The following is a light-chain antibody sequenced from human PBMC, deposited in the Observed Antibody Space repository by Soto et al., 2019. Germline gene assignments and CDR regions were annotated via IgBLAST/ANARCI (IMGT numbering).Light chain of an antibody. CDR1: SSDVGGYNY. CDR3: SSYTSSSTLVV. CDR2: DVS. J-gene: IGLJ1*01. V-gene: IGLV2-14*01. Sequence: QSALTQPASVSGSPGQSITISCXGTSSDVGGYNYVSWYQQHPGKAPKLMIYDVSNRPSGVSNRFSGSKSGNTASLTISGLQAEDEADYYCSSYTSSSTLVVFGTGTKLTVL.